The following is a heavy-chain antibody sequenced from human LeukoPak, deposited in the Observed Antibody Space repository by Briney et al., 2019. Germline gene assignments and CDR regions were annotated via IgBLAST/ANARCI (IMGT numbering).Heavy chain of an antibody. CDR3: ASPAYYDFWSGSSNWIDP. V-gene: IGHV4-39*01. J-gene: IGHJ5*02. Sequence: KSSETLSLTCTVSGGSISSSSYYWGWIRQPPGKGLEWIGCIYYSASTYHNPSLKSRVTMSVDTSKNQFSLKLTSVTAADTAVYYCASPAYYDFWSGSSNWIDPWGQGTLVSVSS. CDR1: GGSISSSSYY. CDR2: IYYSAST. D-gene: IGHD3-3*01.